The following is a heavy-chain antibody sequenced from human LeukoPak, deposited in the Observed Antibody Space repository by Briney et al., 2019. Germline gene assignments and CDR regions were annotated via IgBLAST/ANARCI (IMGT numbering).Heavy chain of an antibody. CDR3: ARDHGGYYYRLGDY. CDR2: ISSSRDTI. J-gene: IGHJ4*02. CDR1: GFTFSSYV. V-gene: IGHV3-48*04. Sequence: GGSLRLSCAASGFTFSSYVMNCVREAPGKGLEWVSYISSSRDTIYYTDPVKGRFPISRANAKSSLYLQMYSLRAEDTAVYYCARDHGGYYYRLGDYWGQGTLVTVSS. D-gene: IGHD3-22*01.